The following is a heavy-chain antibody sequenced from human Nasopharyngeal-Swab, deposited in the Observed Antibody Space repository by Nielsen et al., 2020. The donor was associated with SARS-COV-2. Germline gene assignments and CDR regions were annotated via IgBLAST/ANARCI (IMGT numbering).Heavy chain of an antibody. CDR3: ARDLLSTGPFDY. V-gene: IGHV3-21*04. D-gene: IGHD4-17*01. J-gene: IGHJ4*02. CDR2: ISSTTPYI. CDR1: GFTFSGYT. Sequence: GGSLRLSCVASGFTFSGYTMNWVRQAPGKGLEWISSISSTTPYIYYADSVKGRFTISRDNAKNSLYLQMNSLRAEDTAVYYCARDLLSTGPFDYWGQGTLVTVSS.